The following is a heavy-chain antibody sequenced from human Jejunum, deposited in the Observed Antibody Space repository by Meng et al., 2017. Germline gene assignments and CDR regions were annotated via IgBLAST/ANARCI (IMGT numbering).Heavy chain of an antibody. Sequence: ASVKVSCKASGYTFTTYAMHWVRQAPGQGLEWMGWINTNTGNPTYAQGFTGRFVFSLDTSVSTAFLQISSVKPEDIAVYYCARKTQGEAGYFDYWGQGTLVNGAS. V-gene: IGHV7-4-1*02. D-gene: IGHD6-13*01. J-gene: IGHJ4*02. CDR2: INTNTGNP. CDR3: ARKTQGEAGYFDY. CDR1: GYTFTTYA.